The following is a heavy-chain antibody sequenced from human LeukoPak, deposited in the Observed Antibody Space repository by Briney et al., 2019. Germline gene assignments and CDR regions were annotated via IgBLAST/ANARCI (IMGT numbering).Heavy chain of an antibody. Sequence: ASVKVSCKASGGAFSSYAISWVRRAPGQGLEWMGGIIPIFGTANYAQKFQGRVTITTDESTSTAYMELSSLRSEDTAVYYCASQAAAGTTGGDYWGQGTLVTVSS. CDR3: ASQAAAGTTGGDY. CDR2: IIPIFGTA. V-gene: IGHV1-69*05. CDR1: GGAFSSYA. D-gene: IGHD6-13*01. J-gene: IGHJ4*02.